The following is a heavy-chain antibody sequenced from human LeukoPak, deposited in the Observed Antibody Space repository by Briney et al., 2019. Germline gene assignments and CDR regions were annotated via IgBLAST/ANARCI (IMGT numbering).Heavy chain of an antibody. V-gene: IGHV4-34*01. CDR1: GGSISSYY. Sequence: SETLSLTCTVSGGSISSYYWSWIRQPPGKGLEWIGEINHSGSTNYNPSLKSRVTISVDTSKNQFSLKLSSVTAADTAVYYCARGRRSPYCSSTSCYNYFDYGGQGTLVTVSS. J-gene: IGHJ4*02. CDR2: INHSGST. D-gene: IGHD2-2*02. CDR3: ARGRRSPYCSSTSCYNYFDY.